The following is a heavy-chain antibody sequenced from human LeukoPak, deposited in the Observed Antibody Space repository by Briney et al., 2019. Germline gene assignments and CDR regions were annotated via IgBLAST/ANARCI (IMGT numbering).Heavy chain of an antibody. J-gene: IGHJ6*02. Sequence: GGSLRLSCAASGFTFSSYWTSWVRQAPGKGLEWVANIKQDGSEKYYVDSVKGRFTISRDNAKNSLYLQMNSLRAEDTAVYYCARESGMAGLRDYYGMDVWGQGTTVTVSS. CDR1: GFTFSSYW. D-gene: IGHD1-26*01. CDR3: ARESGMAGLRDYYGMDV. V-gene: IGHV3-7*03. CDR2: IKQDGSEK.